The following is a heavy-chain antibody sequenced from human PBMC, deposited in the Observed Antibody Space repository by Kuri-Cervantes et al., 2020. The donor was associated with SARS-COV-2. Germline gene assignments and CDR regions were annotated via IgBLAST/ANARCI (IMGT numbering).Heavy chain of an antibody. D-gene: IGHD2-21*01. Sequence: ASVKVSCKASGYIFTDYYIHWVRQATGQGLEWMGMVKTNSGNTLYAQIFQGRVTMTRDTSTSTVYMELSSLTSEDTAIYYCYCAPKEGFDSWGQGTLVTVSS. CDR1: GYIFTDYY. CDR3: YCAPKEGFDS. V-gene: IGHV1-8*02. CDR2: VKTNSGNT. J-gene: IGHJ4*02.